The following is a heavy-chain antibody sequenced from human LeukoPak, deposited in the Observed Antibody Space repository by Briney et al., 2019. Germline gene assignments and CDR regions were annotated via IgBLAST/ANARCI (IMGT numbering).Heavy chain of an antibody. D-gene: IGHD6-19*01. CDR2: MYHSGST. CDR1: GYSISNAYY. V-gene: IGHV4-38-2*01. CDR3: VRHPRYSTGWAIDY. Sequence: SETLSLTCALSGYSISNAYYWGWIRQPPGKGLEWIASMYHSGSTYYNPSLKSRVTISVDTSKNQFSLKLNSVTAADTAVYYCVRHPRYSTGWAIDYWGQGTLVTVSS. J-gene: IGHJ4*02.